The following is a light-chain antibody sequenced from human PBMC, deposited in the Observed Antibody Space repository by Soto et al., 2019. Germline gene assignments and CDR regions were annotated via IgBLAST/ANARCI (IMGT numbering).Light chain of an antibody. CDR1: TSNIGSNS. V-gene: IGLV1-44*01. CDR2: NNN. CDR3: AAWDDRLNGVV. J-gene: IGLJ2*01. Sequence: QSVLTQPPSASGTPGQRVTISSSGSTSNIGSNSVNWYQHLPGTAPKLLIYNNNQRPSGVPDRFSGSKSGTSASLAISGLQSEDEADYYCAAWDDRLNGVVFGGGTKLTVL.